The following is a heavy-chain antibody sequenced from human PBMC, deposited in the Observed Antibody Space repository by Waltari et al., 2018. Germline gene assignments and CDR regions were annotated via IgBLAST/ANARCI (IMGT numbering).Heavy chain of an antibody. CDR1: GFTFSSYG. J-gene: IGHJ6*02. V-gene: IGHV3-33*01. D-gene: IGHD6-25*01. Sequence: QVQLVESGGGVVQPGRSLRLSCAASGFTFSSYGMHWVRQAPGKGREWVAVIWYDGSNKYYADSVKGRFTISRDNSKKTLYVQMNSLRAEDTAVYYCARDAANYHYYGMDVWGQGTTVTVSS. CDR2: IWYDGSNK. CDR3: ARDAANYHYYGMDV.